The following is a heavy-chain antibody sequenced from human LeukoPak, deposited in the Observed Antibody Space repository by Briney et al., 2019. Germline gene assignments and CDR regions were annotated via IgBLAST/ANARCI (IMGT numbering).Heavy chain of an antibody. CDR3: ARALNCSGGSCYSFFMDV. V-gene: IGHV1-69*04. D-gene: IGHD2-15*01. CDR2: IIPILGIA. J-gene: IGHJ6*02. CDR1: GGTFSSYA. Sequence: SVKVSCKASGGTFSSYAISWVRQAPGQGLEWMGRIIPILGIANYAQKFQGRVTITADKSTSTAYMELSSLRSEDPAVYYCARALNCSGGSCYSFFMDVWGQGTTVTVSS.